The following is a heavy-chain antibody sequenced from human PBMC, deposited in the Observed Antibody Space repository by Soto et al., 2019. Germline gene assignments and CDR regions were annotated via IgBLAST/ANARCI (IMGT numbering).Heavy chain of an antibody. CDR3: ARGLYDSGSFYFDF. CDR2: LYDVDGS. Sequence: DVQLVESGGGLMQPGESLRLSCAASGLTVSGKKYVAWVRQAPGKGLEWVSALYDVDGSFYADSVKGRFTTSSDSSKTTVYLQMNGLRAEDTAVYYCARGLYDSGSFYFDFWGQGTLVTVSS. D-gene: IGHD3-10*01. CDR1: GLTVSGKKY. V-gene: IGHV3-53*01. J-gene: IGHJ4*02.